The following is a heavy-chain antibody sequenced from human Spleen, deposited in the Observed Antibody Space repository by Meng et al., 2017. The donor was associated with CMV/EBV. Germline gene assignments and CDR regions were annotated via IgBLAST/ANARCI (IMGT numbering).Heavy chain of an antibody. CDR3: ARDQLLSGSYYFDF. D-gene: IGHD1-26*01. V-gene: IGHV3-30*09. Sequence: GGSLRLSCAASGFTFSSSALHWVRQAPGKGLEWVALISYDGSNKYYADSVKGRFAISRDNSKNTLYLQMNSLRAEDTAVYYCARDQLLSGSYYFDFWGQGTLVTVS. CDR1: GFTFSSSA. CDR2: ISYDGSNK. J-gene: IGHJ4*02.